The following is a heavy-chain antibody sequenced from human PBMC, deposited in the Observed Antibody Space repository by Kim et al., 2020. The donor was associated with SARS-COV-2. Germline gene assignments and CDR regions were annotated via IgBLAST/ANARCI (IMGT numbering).Heavy chain of an antibody. Sequence: SVKVSCKTSGGTFSTHAISWVRQAPGQGLEWMGGIIPIFNRGNYEQKFEGRVTITADESTSTAYMELSSLRSEDTVVYYCAKKIVGATTYYGMDVWGQG. CDR1: GGTFSTHA. J-gene: IGHJ6*02. V-gene: IGHV1-69*13. CDR2: IIPIFNRG. CDR3: AKKIVGATTYYGMDV. D-gene: IGHD1-26*01.